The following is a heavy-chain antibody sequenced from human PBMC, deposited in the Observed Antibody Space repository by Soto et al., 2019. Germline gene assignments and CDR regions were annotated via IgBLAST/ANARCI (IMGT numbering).Heavy chain of an antibody. Sequence: SETLSLTCTVSGGSMSTSYYYWGWIRQTPGKGLEWIGYIYYSGSTNYNPSLKSRVTISVDTSKNQFSLKLSSVTAADTAVYYCASLRGYCSGGSCYPYFDYWGQGTLVTVSS. CDR1: GGSMSTSYYY. CDR3: ASLRGYCSGGSCYPYFDY. CDR2: IYYSGST. D-gene: IGHD2-15*01. J-gene: IGHJ4*02. V-gene: IGHV4-61*05.